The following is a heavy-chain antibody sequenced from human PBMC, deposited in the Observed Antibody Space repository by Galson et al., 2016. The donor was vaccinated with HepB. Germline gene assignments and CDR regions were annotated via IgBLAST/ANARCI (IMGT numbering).Heavy chain of an antibody. CDR3: ARDPSHCGGDCGHLDI. CDR2: ISASGTTT. V-gene: IGHV3-48*02. J-gene: IGHJ4*02. D-gene: IGHD2-21*02. CDR1: GFTFSNNA. Sequence: SLRLSCAASGFTFSNNAMNWVRQAPGKGLEWISNISASGTTTYYADSVRGRLTISRDNVKNTPFLQMNSLRDEDTAVYYCARDPSHCGGDCGHLDIWGQGALVTVSS.